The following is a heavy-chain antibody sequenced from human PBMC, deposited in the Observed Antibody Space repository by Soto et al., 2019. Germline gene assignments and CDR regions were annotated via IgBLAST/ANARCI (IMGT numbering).Heavy chain of an antibody. CDR2: IKSKTDGGTT. J-gene: IGHJ4*02. D-gene: IGHD3-3*01. Sequence: EVQLVESGGGLVKPGGSLRLSCAASGFTFSNAWMSWVRQAPGKGLEWVGRIKSKTDGGTTDYAAPVKGRFTISRDDSKNTLYLQMNSLRAEDTAVYYCAKDRFSGPSITIFGVVGGGGQDYWGQGTLVTVSS. CDR3: AKDRFSGPSITIFGVVGGGGQDY. CDR1: GFTFSNAW. V-gene: IGHV3-15*01.